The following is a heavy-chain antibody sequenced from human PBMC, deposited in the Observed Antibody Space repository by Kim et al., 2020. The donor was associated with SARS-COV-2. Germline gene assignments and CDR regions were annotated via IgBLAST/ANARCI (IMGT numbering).Heavy chain of an antibody. J-gene: IGHJ4*02. V-gene: IGHV3-23*01. D-gene: IGHD2-15*01. CDR3: AMLGGLRFGLYDQFDY. CDR1: GFTFSNYA. CDR2: NSASGGVT. Sequence: GGSLRLSCAASGFTFSNYAMSWVRQAPGKGLEWVSANSASGGVTYYADSVKGRFTISRDNSKNTLYLQMNNMRVEDTAFYFCAMLGGLRFGLYDQFDYWGQGTLVTVSS.